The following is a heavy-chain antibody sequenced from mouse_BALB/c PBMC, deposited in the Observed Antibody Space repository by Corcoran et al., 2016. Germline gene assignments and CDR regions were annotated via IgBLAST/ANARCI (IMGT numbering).Heavy chain of an antibody. J-gene: IGHJ2*01. CDR3: ARSARATYYFDY. D-gene: IGHD3-1*01. V-gene: IGHV1S34*01. CDR2: ISCYNGAT. CDR1: GYSFTGYY. Sequence: LVKTGASMKISCKASGYSFTGYYMHWVKQSHGKSLEWIGYISCYNGATSYNQKFKGKATFTVDTSSSTAYMQFNSLTSEDSAVYYCARSARATYYFDYWGQGTTLTVSS.